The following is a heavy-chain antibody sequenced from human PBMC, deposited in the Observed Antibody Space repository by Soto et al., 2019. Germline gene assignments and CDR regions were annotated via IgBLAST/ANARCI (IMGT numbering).Heavy chain of an antibody. D-gene: IGHD3-10*01. CDR3: ARASGGWFGELSGYYYYYGMDV. J-gene: IGHJ6*02. V-gene: IGHV1-2*04. Sequence: ASVKVSFKASGYTFTGYYMHWVRQAPGQGLEWMGWINPNSGGTNYAQKFQGWVTMTRDTSISTAYMELSRLRSDDTAVYYCARASGGWFGELSGYYYYYGMDVWGQGTTVTVSS. CDR1: GYTFTGYY. CDR2: INPNSGGT.